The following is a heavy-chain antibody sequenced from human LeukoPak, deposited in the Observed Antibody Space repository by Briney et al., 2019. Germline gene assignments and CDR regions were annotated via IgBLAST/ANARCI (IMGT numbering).Heavy chain of an antibody. CDR2: ISSSSSTM. V-gene: IGHV3-48*01. Sequence: PGGSLRLSCAASGFTFSRYSMTWVRQAPGKGLEWISDISSSSSTMRYADSVKGRFTISRDNSKNTLYLQMNSLRAEDTAVYYCARDYRYYDFWSGDIWPVDYWGQGTLVTVSS. CDR1: GFTFSRYS. CDR3: ARDYRYYDFWSGDIWPVDY. D-gene: IGHD3-3*01. J-gene: IGHJ4*02.